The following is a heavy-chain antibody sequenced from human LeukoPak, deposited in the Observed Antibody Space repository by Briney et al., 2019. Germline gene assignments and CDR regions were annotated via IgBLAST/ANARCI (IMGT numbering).Heavy chain of an antibody. CDR3: ARELLWFGEFDGVFDY. J-gene: IGHJ4*02. V-gene: IGHV4-34*01. CDR1: GGSFSGYY. CDR2: INHSGST. D-gene: IGHD3-10*01. Sequence: SETLSLTCAVYGGSFSGYYWSWIRQPPGKGLEWIGEINHSGSTNYNPSLKSRVTISVDTSKNQFSLKLSSVTAADTAVYYCARELLWFGEFDGVFDYWGQGTLVTVSS.